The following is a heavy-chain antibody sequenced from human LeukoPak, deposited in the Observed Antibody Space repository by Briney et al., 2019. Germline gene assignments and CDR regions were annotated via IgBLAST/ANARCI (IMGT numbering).Heavy chain of an antibody. D-gene: IGHD6-6*01. Sequence: SETLSLTCTVSGASMSSHYWTWIRQDPGAGLEWIGNIYYTGTTSYNPALESRVTISLDTSNNQFSLKLTSVTAADTAVYYCAKEGGPARPGLDSWGQGTLVTVSS. CDR3: AKEGGPARPGLDS. V-gene: IGHV4-59*11. J-gene: IGHJ4*02. CDR1: GASMSSHY. CDR2: IYYTGTT.